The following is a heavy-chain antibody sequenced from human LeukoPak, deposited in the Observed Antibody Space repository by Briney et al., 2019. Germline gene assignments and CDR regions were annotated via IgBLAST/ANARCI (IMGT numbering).Heavy chain of an antibody. D-gene: IGHD4-17*01. J-gene: IGHJ5*02. V-gene: IGHV4-30-4*01. CDR3: ARGNDYGDFNWFDP. CDR1: GGSISSGDYY. Sequence: SETLSLTCTVSGGSISSGDYYRSWIRQPPGKGLEWIGYIYYSGSTYYNPSLKSRVTISVDTSKNQFSLKLSSVTAADTAVYYCARGNDYGDFNWFDPWGQGTLVTVSS. CDR2: IYYSGST.